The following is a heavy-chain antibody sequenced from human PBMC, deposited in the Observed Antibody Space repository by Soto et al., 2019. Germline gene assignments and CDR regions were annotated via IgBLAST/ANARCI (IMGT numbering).Heavy chain of an antibody. D-gene: IGHD1-26*01. Sequence: PVGSLRLSCAASGFTFSSYAMHWVRQAPGKGLEWVAVISYDGSNKYYADSVKGRFTISRDNSKNTLYLQMNSLRAEDTAVYYCARDYYVHYYYGMDVWGQGTTVTVSS. CDR2: ISYDGSNK. V-gene: IGHV3-30-3*01. J-gene: IGHJ6*02. CDR3: ARDYYVHYYYGMDV. CDR1: GFTFSSYA.